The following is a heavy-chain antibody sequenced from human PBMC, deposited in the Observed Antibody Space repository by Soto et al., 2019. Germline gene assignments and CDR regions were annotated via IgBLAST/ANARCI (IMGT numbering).Heavy chain of an antibody. D-gene: IGHD3-3*01. CDR2: ISYDGSNK. Sequence: PGGSLRLSCAASGFTFSSYAMHWVRQAPGKGLEWVAVISYDGSNKYYADSVKGRFTISRDNSKNTLYLQMNSLRAEDTAVYYCARDLDDFWSGNGAFDIWGQGTMVTVSS. CDR1: GFTFSSYA. CDR3: ARDLDDFWSGNGAFDI. V-gene: IGHV3-30-3*01. J-gene: IGHJ3*02.